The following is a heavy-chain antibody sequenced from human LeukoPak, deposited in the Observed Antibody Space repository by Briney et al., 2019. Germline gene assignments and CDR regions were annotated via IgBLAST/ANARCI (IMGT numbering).Heavy chain of an antibody. CDR1: GFTFSSYA. CDR3: AKAHGYSSGWYYFDY. V-gene: IGHV3-23*01. Sequence: GESLRLSCAASGFTFSSYAMSWVRQAPGKGLEWVSAISGSGGSTYYADSVKGRFTISRDNSKNTLYLQMNSLRAEDTAVYYCAKAHGYSSGWYYFDYWGQGTLVTVSS. CDR2: ISGSGGST. J-gene: IGHJ4*02. D-gene: IGHD6-19*01.